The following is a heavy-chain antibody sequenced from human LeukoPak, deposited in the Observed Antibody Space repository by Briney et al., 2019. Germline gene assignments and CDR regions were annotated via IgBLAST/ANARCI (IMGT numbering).Heavy chain of an antibody. J-gene: IGHJ3*02. CDR3: ARAHVGWGLAFDI. D-gene: IGHD3-16*01. CDR2: ISIGGDT. Sequence: PGGSLRLSCAASGLTFSGYDMHWVRQGPGQGLEWVAAISIGGDTYYPGSVKGRFTISRENAKNSFYLQMNSLRAGDTSIYYCARAHVGWGLAFDIWGQGTVVIVSS. V-gene: IGHV3-13*01. CDR1: GLTFSGYD.